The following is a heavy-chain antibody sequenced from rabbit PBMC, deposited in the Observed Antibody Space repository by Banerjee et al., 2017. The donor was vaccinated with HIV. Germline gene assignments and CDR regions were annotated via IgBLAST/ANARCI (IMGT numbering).Heavy chain of an antibody. Sequence: QQLEESGGGLVKPGASLTLTCTASGFSFFSGYDMCWVRQAPGKGLEWVACMYTGDSGSTYYASWAKGRFTISKTSSTTVTLQMTSLTVADTATYFCARLGHADYPYAYGLKLWGPGTLVTVS. D-gene: IGHD6-1*01. J-gene: IGHJ4*01. CDR2: MYTGDSGST. V-gene: IGHV1S40*01. CDR1: GFSFFSGYD. CDR3: ARLGHADYPYAYGLKL.